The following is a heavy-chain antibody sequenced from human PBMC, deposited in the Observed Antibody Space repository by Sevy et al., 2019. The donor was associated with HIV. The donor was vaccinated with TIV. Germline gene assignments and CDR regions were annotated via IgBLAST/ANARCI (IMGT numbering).Heavy chain of an antibody. CDR3: SYYYDSSGYPYFDY. V-gene: IGHV3-15*01. CDR1: GFTFSSAW. CDR2: IKTKADGGTT. J-gene: IGHJ4*02. D-gene: IGHD3-22*01. Sequence: GGSLRLSCAASGFTFSSAWMSWVRQAPGKGLEWVGRIKTKADGGTTDYAAPVKDRFTISRDDSKKTLYLQMNGLKTEDTAVYYCSYYYDSSGYPYFDYWGQGTLVTVSS.